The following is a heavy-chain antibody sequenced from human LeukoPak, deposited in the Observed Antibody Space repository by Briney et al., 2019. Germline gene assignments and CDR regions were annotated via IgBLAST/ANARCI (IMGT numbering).Heavy chain of an antibody. CDR1: GGPISSGGYY. J-gene: IGHJ5*02. V-gene: IGHV4-31*03. D-gene: IGHD3-3*01. CDR3: ARDIGVSLEWPQFDP. CDR2: IYYSGST. Sequence: PSETLSLTCTVSGGPISSGGYYWSWIRQHPGKGLEWIGYIYYSGSTYYNPSLKSRVTISVDTSKNQFSLKLSSVTAADTAVYYCARDIGVSLEWPQFDPWGQGTLVTVSS.